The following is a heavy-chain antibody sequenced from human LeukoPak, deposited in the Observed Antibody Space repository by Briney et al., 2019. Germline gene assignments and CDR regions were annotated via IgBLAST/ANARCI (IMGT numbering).Heavy chain of an antibody. Sequence: SETLSLTCPVSGGSISSGNYYWSWFRQPAEKELEWIGRIYTSGRSNYNPSLKSRVTMTLDTSKNQFSLKLSSVTAADTAVYYRAREKYDGLRYSGYDGGFDYWGQGTLVTVSS. V-gene: IGHV4-61*02. D-gene: IGHD5-12*01. CDR3: AREKYDGLRYSGYDGGFDY. CDR1: GGSISSGNYY. CDR2: IYTSGRS. J-gene: IGHJ4*02.